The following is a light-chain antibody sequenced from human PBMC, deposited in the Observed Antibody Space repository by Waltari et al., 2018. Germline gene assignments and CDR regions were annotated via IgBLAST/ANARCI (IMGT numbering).Light chain of an antibody. V-gene: IGKV1-12*02. J-gene: IGKJ1*01. CDR1: QGISSY. CDR2: RTS. Sequence: DIQMTQSPSSVSASVGDRVTITCRASQGISSYLAWYQQKAGKAPKLLIYRTSTLQSGVPSRFSGSGSGTDFTLTISSLQPEDFATYYCQQANTNTFPPTFGQGTKVEIK. CDR3: QQANTNTFPPT.